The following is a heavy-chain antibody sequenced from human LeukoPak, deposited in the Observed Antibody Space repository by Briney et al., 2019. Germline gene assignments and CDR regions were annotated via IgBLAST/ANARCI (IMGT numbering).Heavy chain of an antibody. J-gene: IGHJ5*02. D-gene: IGHD1-26*01. Sequence: GGSLRLSCAASGFTFDDYGMSWVRQAPGKGLEWVSGINWNGGSTGYADSVKGRFTISRDNAKNSLYLQMNSLRAEDTAVYYCAKDQGGSQLNWFDPWGQGTLVTVSS. CDR2: INWNGGST. CDR3: AKDQGGSQLNWFDP. V-gene: IGHV3-20*04. CDR1: GFTFDDYG.